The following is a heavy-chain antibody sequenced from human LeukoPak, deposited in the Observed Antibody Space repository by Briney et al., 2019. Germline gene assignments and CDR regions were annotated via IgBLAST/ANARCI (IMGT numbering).Heavy chain of an antibody. CDR3: AKVGDDYGDYFHF. CDR1: GYTFTSYD. D-gene: IGHD4-17*01. V-gene: IGHV1-8*03. Sequence: ETSVKVSCKASGYTFTSYDINWVRQATGQGHEWMGWLNVKSGNTGYAQKFQDRVTITRNTSISTAYMELSSIKSEDTAVYYCAKVGDDYGDYFHFWGQGTLVTVSS. J-gene: IGHJ4*02. CDR2: LNVKSGNT.